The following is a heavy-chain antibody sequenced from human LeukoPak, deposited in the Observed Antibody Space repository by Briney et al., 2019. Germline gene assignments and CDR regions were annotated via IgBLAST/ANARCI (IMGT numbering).Heavy chain of an antibody. D-gene: IGHD1-26*01. CDR3: ARHISSGGTYAHFDY. V-gene: IGHV4-59*08. CDR2: IHSSGST. J-gene: IGHJ4*02. Sequence: SETLSLTCTVSGGSISGDYWSWIRQSPGKGLEWIAYIHSSGSTSYNPSLKSRVTISVDTSKNEFSLKLTSVTAADTAVYYCARHISSGGTYAHFDYWGQGTLVTVSS. CDR1: GGSISGDY.